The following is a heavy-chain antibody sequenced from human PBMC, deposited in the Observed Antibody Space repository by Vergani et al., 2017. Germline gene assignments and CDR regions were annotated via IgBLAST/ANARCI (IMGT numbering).Heavy chain of an antibody. CDR2: IYHSGGA. CDR3: ARTESFILRYFHWAL. V-gene: IGHV4-39*01. CDR1: GGSIPSSSYH. D-gene: IGHD3-9*01. Sequence: QLHLQESGPGLVKPSETLSLICTVSGGSIPSSSYHWGWTRQRPGKGLEWIGNIYHSGGAYYTPSLKGRVTISVDTSKNQFSLEVTSVTAADTAIYFCARTESFILRYFHWALWGQGTLVTVSS. J-gene: IGHJ4*02.